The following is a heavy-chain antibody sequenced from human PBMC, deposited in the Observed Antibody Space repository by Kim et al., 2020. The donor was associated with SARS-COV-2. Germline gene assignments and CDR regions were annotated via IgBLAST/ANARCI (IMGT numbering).Heavy chain of an antibody. J-gene: IGHJ4*02. CDR1: GYTFTSYA. V-gene: IGHV1-3*01. Sequence: ASVKVSCKASGYTFTSYAMHWVRQAPGQRLEWMGWINAGNGNTKYSQKFQGRVTITRDTSASTAYMELSSLRSEDTAVYYCARGALGWAWGYFDYWGQGTLVTVSS. CDR2: INAGNGNT. D-gene: IGHD6-19*01. CDR3: ARGALGWAWGYFDY.